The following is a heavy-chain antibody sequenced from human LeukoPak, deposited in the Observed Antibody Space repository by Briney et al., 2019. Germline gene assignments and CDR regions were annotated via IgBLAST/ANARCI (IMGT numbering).Heavy chain of an antibody. CDR1: GGSISSSSYY. D-gene: IGHD3-22*01. CDR2: IYYSGST. V-gene: IGHV4-39*07. J-gene: IGHJ4*02. Sequence: PSETLSLTCTVSGGSISSSSYYWGWIRQPPGKGLEWIGSIYYSGSTYYNPSLKSRVTISVDTSKNQFSLKLSSVTAADTAVYYCARTSSHYCDSSGYPGVIDYWGQGTLVTVSS. CDR3: ARTSSHYCDSSGYPGVIDY.